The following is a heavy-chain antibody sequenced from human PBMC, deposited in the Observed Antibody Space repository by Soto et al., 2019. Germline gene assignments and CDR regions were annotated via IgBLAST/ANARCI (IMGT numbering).Heavy chain of an antibody. J-gene: IGHJ4*02. V-gene: IGHV3-30*18. CDR1: GFTFSTYG. CDR2: ISFDGSDM. Sequence: SLRLSCAASGFTFSTYGMHWVRQAPGKGLEWLTVISFDGSDMYYADSVKGRFTISRDNSKNTLYLQMNSLRLEDTAVYYCAKPFIWVIDYWGQGTLVTVFS. D-gene: IGHD3-16*02. CDR3: AKPFIWVIDY.